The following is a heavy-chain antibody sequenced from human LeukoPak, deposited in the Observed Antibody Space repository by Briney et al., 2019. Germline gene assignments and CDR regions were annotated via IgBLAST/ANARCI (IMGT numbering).Heavy chain of an antibody. V-gene: IGHV4-59*01. CDR3: ARYYDSSGYYHYYYFDY. D-gene: IGHD3-22*01. CDR1: GGSISSYY. J-gene: IGHJ4*02. CDR2: IYYSGST. Sequence: SETLSLTCTGSGGSISSYYWSWIRQPPGKGLEWIGYIYYSGSTNYNPSLKSRVTISVDTSKNQFSLKLSSVTAADTAVYYCARYYDSSGYYHYYYFDYWGQGTLVTVSS.